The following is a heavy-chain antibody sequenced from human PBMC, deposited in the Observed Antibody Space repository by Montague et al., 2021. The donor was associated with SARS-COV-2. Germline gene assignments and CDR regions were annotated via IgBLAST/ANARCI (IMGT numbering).Heavy chain of an antibody. Sequence: SLRLSCAASGLTVSSNYMSWVRQAPGKGLEWVSVIYSGGSTYYADSVKGRFTISRDNSKNTLYLQMNSLRAEDTAVYYCARAPFDDFWSGYTYYFDYWGQGTLVTVSS. CDR3: ARAPFDDFWSGYTYYFDY. CDR1: GLTVSSNY. J-gene: IGHJ4*02. D-gene: IGHD3-3*01. V-gene: IGHV3-53*01. CDR2: IYSGGST.